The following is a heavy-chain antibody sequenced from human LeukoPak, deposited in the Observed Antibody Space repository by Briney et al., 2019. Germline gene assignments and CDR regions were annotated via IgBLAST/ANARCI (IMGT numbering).Heavy chain of an antibody. CDR3: ARGRGLYYGSGSYYFDY. J-gene: IGHJ4*02. CDR2: MNPNSGNT. D-gene: IGHD3-10*01. V-gene: IGHV1-8*01. Sequence: ASVKVSCKASGNTFTSYDINWVRQATGQGLEWMGWMNPNSGNTGYAQKFQGRVTMTRNTSISTAYMELSSLRSVDKAVYYCARGRGLYYGSGSYYFDYWGQGTLVTVSS. CDR1: GNTFTSYD.